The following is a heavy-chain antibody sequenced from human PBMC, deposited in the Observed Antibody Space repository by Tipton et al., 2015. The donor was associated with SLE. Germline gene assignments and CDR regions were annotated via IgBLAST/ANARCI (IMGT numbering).Heavy chain of an antibody. D-gene: IGHD3-22*01. CDR1: GFSFSDYE. J-gene: IGHJ5*02. Sequence: SLRLSCAASGFSFSDYEMTWVRQAPGKGLEWLTHIWYDGSNERYVDSVKGRFTISRDNSKNTLYLQMNSLRVEDTAVYYCAKDSSAGPQRGVYFDPWGHGTLVIVSS. CDR2: IWYDGSNE. V-gene: IGHV3-33*03. CDR3: AKDSSAGPQRGVYFDP.